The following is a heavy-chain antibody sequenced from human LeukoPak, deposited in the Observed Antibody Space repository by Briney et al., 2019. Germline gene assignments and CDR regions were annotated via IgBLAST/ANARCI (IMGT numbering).Heavy chain of an antibody. CDR2: VHTSGST. J-gene: IGHJ4*02. CDR3: ARDLYGDYGVFDY. CDR1: GGSISDYY. Sequence: SETLSLTCTVSGGSISDYYWSWIRQPAGKGLEWIGRVHTSGSTNYNPSLKSRVTMSVDTSKNQFSLRLSTVTAADTAVYYCARDLYGDYGVFDYWGQGTLVTASS. D-gene: IGHD4-17*01. V-gene: IGHV4-4*07.